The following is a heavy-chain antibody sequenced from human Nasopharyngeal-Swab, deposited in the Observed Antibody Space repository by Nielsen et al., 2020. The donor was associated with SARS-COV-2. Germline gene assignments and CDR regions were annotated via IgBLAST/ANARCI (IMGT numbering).Heavy chain of an antibody. CDR1: GASISSDY. D-gene: IGHD4-17*01. V-gene: IGHV4-59*12. J-gene: IGHJ4*02. Sequence: GSLRLSCAVSGASISSDYWGWIRQPPGKGLEWIGCVSYSGRTDYNPSLKSRVTISIDTSKKHFSLVLSSLTAADTALYCCTRGSLRTAPDCWGQGTLVTVSS. CDR3: TRGSLRTAPDC. CDR2: VSYSGRT.